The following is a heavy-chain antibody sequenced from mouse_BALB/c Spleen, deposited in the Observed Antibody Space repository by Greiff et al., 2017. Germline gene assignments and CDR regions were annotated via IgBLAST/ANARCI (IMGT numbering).Heavy chain of an antibody. Sequence: VQLQQPGAELVRPGASVKLSCKASGYTFTSYWINWVKQRPGQGLEWIGNIYPSDSYTNYNQKFKDKATLTVDKSSSTAYMQLSSPTSEDSAVYYCTRRGMITTFDYWGQGTTLTVSS. CDR1: GYTFTSYW. J-gene: IGHJ2*01. V-gene: IGHV1-69*02. CDR2: IYPSDSYT. CDR3: TRRGMITTFDY. D-gene: IGHD2-4*01.